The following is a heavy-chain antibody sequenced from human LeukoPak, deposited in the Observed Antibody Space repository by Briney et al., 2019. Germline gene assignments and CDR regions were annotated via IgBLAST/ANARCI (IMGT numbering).Heavy chain of an antibody. CDR3: ARDHNWGPDY. Sequence: ASVKVSCKASGYTFTGYYMHWVRQAPGQGLEWMGWINPNSGGTNYAQKFQGRVSLTRDTSISTAYMELSSLRSDDTTVYYCARDHNWGPDYWGQGTLVSVSS. J-gene: IGHJ4*02. CDR2: INPNSGGT. D-gene: IGHD7-27*01. CDR1: GYTFTGYY. V-gene: IGHV1-2*02.